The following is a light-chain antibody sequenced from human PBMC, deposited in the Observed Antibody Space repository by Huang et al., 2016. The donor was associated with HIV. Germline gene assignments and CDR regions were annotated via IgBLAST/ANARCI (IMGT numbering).Light chain of an antibody. CDR2: GAS. CDR3: HQYGSPPFT. J-gene: IGKJ3*01. Sequence: EIVLTQPPGTLSLSPGERATLSGRASQSVSSNYLAWYLQKPGQAPTLLISGASSRATDIPDRFSGSGSGTDFTLTISRLEPEDFAVYYCHQYGSPPFTFGPGTKVDIK. V-gene: IGKV3-20*01. CDR1: QSVSSNY.